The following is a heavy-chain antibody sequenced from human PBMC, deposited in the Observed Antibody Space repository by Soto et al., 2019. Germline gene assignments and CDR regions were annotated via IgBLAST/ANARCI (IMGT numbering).Heavy chain of an antibody. CDR2: ISSNGGST. D-gene: IGHD6-13*01. Sequence: PGGSLRLSCSASGFTFSSYAMHWVRQAPGKGLEYVSAISSNGGSTYYADSVKGRFTISRDNSKNTLYLQMSSLRAEDTAVYYCVKEAGIAPPYYFDYWGQGTLVTVSS. J-gene: IGHJ4*02. CDR1: GFTFSSYA. CDR3: VKEAGIAPPYYFDY. V-gene: IGHV3-64D*06.